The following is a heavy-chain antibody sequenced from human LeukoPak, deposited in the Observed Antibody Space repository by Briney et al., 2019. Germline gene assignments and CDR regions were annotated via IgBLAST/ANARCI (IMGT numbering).Heavy chain of an antibody. J-gene: IGHJ5*02. CDR3: ARDPRWLTPDCTSTSCYENYFDP. CDR2: IYHSGSA. Sequence: SETLSLTCAVSGYSISSGYQWAWIRQSPGKGLEWIGSIYHSGSAHYNPSLKSRVPISVETSKHQFSLKMYSVTAADTAVYYCARDPRWLTPDCTSTSCYENYFDPWGQGTLVTVSS. D-gene: IGHD2-2*01. CDR1: GYSISSGYQ. V-gene: IGHV4-38-2*02.